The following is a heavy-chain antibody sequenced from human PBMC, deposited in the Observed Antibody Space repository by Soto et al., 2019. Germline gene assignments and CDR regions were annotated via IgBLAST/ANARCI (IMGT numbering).Heavy chain of an antibody. CDR2: IIPILGIA. Sequence: QVQLVQSGAEVKKPGSSVKVSCKASGGTFSSYTISWVRQAPGQGLEWMGRIIPILGIANYAQKFQGRVTITADKSTSTAYMELSSLRSEDTAVYYCAREEESSSPDYYYYYYMDVWGKGTTVTVSS. CDR3: AREEESSSPDYYYYYYMDV. D-gene: IGHD6-6*01. CDR1: GGTFSSYT. J-gene: IGHJ6*03. V-gene: IGHV1-69*08.